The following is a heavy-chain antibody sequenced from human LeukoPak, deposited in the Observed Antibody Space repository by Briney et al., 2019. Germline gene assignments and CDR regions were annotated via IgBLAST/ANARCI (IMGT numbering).Heavy chain of an antibody. CDR2: IIPIFGTA. CDR1: GGTFSSYA. Sequence: SVKVSCKASGGTFSSYAISWVRQAPGQGLVWMGGIIPIFGTANYAQKFQGRVTITADESTSTAYMELSSLRSEDTAVYYCARDKVQGYYDSSGYWAHLDYWGQGTLVTVSS. CDR3: ARDKVQGYYDSSGYWAHLDY. D-gene: IGHD3-22*01. J-gene: IGHJ4*02. V-gene: IGHV1-69*13.